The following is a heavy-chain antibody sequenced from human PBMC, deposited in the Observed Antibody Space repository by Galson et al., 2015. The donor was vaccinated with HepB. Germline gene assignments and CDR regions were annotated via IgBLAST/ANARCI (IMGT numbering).Heavy chain of an antibody. CDR1: GFTFSSYA. CDR2: ISGSGGST. Sequence: SLRLSCAASGFTFSSYAMSWVRQAPGKGLEWVPAISGSGGSTYYADSVKGRFTISRDNSKNTLYLQMNSLRAEDTAVYYCAKGATMIVVVITPIDYRGQGTLVTVSS. V-gene: IGHV3-23*01. D-gene: IGHD3-22*01. CDR3: AKGATMIVVVITPIDY. J-gene: IGHJ4*02.